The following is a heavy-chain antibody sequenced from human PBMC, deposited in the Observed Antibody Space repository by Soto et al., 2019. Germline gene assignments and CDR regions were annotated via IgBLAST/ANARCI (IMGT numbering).Heavy chain of an antibody. Sequence: EVQVVESGGGLVQPGGSLRLSCAASGFTFSSYAMHWVRQAPGKGLEYVSLISSNGGSTSYANSVNGRFTVSRDNSKNTLYVQRGSVRAYDMVVYYCAREKARGYNSGWYSAFDIGGQGTMVTVSS. J-gene: IGHJ3*02. V-gene: IGHV3-64*01. CDR2: ISSNGGST. CDR3: AREKARGYNSGWYSAFDI. CDR1: GFTFSSYA. D-gene: IGHD6-19*01.